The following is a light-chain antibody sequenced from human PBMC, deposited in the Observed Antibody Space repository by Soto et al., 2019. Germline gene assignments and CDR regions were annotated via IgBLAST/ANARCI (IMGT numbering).Light chain of an antibody. CDR3: QQYGTSEII. V-gene: IGKV3-20*01. CDR1: QILTKSF. J-gene: IGKJ5*01. Sequence: VLTQSPGTLSLSPGERATLSCRASQILTKSFISLYQQWPGQAPRLLIYDTSSRASGIPDRFSGSGSGTDFTLTISRLETEDFAVFYCQQYGTSEIIFGQGTRLEI. CDR2: DTS.